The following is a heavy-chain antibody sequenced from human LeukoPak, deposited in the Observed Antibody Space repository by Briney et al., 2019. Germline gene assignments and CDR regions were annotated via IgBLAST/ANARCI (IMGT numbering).Heavy chain of an antibody. V-gene: IGHV4-59*01. CDR2: VYHSGTT. CDR1: GASMTSDY. Sequence: SETLSLTCTVSGASMTSDYWSWIRQPPGKGLEWIGYVYHSGTTHYSPSLESRVTISMDTSKNQFSLKLRSVTAADTAVYYCAREVGLHPDYWGQGTLVTVSS. J-gene: IGHJ4*02. D-gene: IGHD2-15*01. CDR3: AREVGLHPDY.